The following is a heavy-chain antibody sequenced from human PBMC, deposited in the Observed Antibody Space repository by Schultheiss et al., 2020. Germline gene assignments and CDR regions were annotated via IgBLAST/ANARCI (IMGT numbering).Heavy chain of an antibody. CDR1: GGSISSSSYY. Sequence: SETLSLTCTVSGGSISSSSYYWGWIRQPPGKGLEWIGSIYYSGSTNYNPSLKSRVTMSVDTSKNQFSLKLSSVTAADTAVYYCARRSSGYYLRNAFDIWGQGTMVTVSS. CDR2: IYYSGST. V-gene: IGHV4-39*01. J-gene: IGHJ3*02. D-gene: IGHD3-22*01. CDR3: ARRSSGYYLRNAFDI.